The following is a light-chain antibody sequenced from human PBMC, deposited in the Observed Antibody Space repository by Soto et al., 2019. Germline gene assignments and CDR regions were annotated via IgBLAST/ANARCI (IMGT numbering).Light chain of an antibody. CDR2: GGT. J-gene: IGLJ1*01. CDR3: QSYDSTLSARYV. CDR1: SSNIGRNT. V-gene: IGLV1-44*01. Sequence: QSVLTQPPSASGTPGQSVTISCSGSSSNIGRNTVNWYQQLPGTAPKVLIVGGTIRPSGVPDRFSASTSGTSASLAITGLQAEDEGDYYCQSYDSTLSARYVFGTGTKVTVL.